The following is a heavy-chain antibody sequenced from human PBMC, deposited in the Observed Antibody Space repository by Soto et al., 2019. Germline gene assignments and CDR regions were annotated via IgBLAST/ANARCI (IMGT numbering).Heavy chain of an antibody. CDR2: FYSSGSI. CDR1: GYSITAGGYY. V-gene: IGHV4-31*03. J-gene: IGHJ5*02. Sequence: SETLSLTCFVSGYSITAGGYYWSWIRHHPGKGLEWIGSFYSSGSIIYNPSLRSRVSISGDTSSNQFSMSLTSVTAADTARYYCARMYSSGSGWFHPWGQGTQVTVSS. D-gene: IGHD6-19*01. CDR3: ARMYSSGSGWFHP.